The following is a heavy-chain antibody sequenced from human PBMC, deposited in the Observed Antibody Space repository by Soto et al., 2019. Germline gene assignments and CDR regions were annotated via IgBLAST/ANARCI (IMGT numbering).Heavy chain of an antibody. CDR3: ARGLPLWFDP. CDR1: GYTFTNYA. D-gene: IGHD2-21*01. V-gene: IGHV1-3*05. Sequence: QVQLVQSGAEEKKPGASVKVSCKASGYTFTNYAMHWVRQAPGQRLEWMGWINAGNGNTKYSQKFQGRATITRDTPASTAYMELSSLRSEDTAVYYCARGLPLWFDPWGQGTLVTVSS. CDR2: INAGNGNT. J-gene: IGHJ5*02.